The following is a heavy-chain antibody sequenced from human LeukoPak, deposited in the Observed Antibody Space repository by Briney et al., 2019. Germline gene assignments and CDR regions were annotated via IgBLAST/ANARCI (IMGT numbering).Heavy chain of an antibody. D-gene: IGHD3-10*01. Sequence: SETLSLTCAVYGGSFSGYYWSWIRQPPGKGLEWIGEVNHSGSTNYNPSLKSQVTISVDTSKSQFSLKLSSVTAADTAVYYCASVYGSGRNNWFDPWGQGTLVTVSS. J-gene: IGHJ5*02. CDR3: ASVYGSGRNNWFDP. V-gene: IGHV4-34*01. CDR1: GGSFSGYY. CDR2: VNHSGST.